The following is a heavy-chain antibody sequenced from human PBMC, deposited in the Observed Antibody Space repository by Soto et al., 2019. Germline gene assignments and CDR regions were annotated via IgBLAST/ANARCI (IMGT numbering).Heavy chain of an antibody. CDR1: GFTFSSHG. J-gene: IGHJ6*02. CDR3: AKDRFRLRHGMDV. CDR2: ISYDGNNK. D-gene: IGHD3-10*01. Sequence: QVQLVESGGGVVQPGRSLRLSCAASGFTFSSHGMHWVRQTPGKGLEWVALISYDGNNKYYGESVKGRFTVSRDNSKDTLYLQMNSLRGEDTAIYFCAKDRFRLRHGMDVWGQGTTVTVSS. V-gene: IGHV3-30*18.